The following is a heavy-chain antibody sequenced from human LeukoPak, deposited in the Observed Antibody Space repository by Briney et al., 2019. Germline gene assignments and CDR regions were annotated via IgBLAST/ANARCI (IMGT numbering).Heavy chain of an antibody. V-gene: IGHV4-39*01. D-gene: IGHD3-16*02. Sequence: SETLSLTCTVSGGSFSSSSYFGGWIRQPPGKGLEWIGSIYYSGSTYYNPSLTSRVTISVDTSKNQFSLKLSSVTAADTAVYYCARQRYALFDCWGQGTLVTVSS. CDR3: ARQRYALFDC. CDR1: GGSFSSSSYF. CDR2: IYYSGST. J-gene: IGHJ4*02.